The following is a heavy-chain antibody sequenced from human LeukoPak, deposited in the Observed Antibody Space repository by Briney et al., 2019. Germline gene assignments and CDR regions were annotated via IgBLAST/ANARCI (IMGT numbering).Heavy chain of an antibody. CDR3: ARNYDYYYDSSGYPLDY. CDR1: GGTFSSYA. D-gene: IGHD3-22*01. V-gene: IGHV1-69*04. CDR2: IIPILGIA. Sequence: SVKVSCKASGGTFSSYAISWVRQAPGQGLEWVGRIIPILGIANYAQKFQGRVTITADKSTSTAYMELSSLRSEDTAVYYCARNYDYYYDSSGYPLDYWGQGTLVTVSS. J-gene: IGHJ4*02.